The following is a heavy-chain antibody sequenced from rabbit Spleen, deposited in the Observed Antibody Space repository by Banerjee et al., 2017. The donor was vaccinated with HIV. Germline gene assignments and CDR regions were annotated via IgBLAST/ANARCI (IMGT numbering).Heavy chain of an antibody. Sequence: QQQLEESGGGLVKPGGTLTLTCKASGLDFSSGYWICWVRQAPGKGLEWIACIYDGSSGSTYYASWAKGRFTISKTSSTTVTLQLTSLTAADTATYFCARGPNNNGNGHSLWGQGTLVTVS. CDR2: IYDGSSGST. J-gene: IGHJ4*01. CDR1: GLDFSSGYW. V-gene: IGHV1S45*01. CDR3: ARGPNNNGNGHSL. D-gene: IGHD7-1*01.